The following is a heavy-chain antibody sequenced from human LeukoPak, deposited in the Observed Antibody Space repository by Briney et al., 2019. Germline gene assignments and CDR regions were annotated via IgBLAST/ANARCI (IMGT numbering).Heavy chain of an antibody. Sequence: GGPLRLYCAAPSFTFSSYAMSWVRQAPGKGLELVSSISGRGDSTYYADSVKGRFTISRDNSKNTLYLQMNSLRAENTAVYYCANSAGYCSSTSCFDYYFDYWGQGTLVTVSS. CDR1: SFTFSSYA. CDR3: ANSAGYCSSTSCFDYYFDY. CDR2: ISGRGDST. J-gene: IGHJ4*02. V-gene: IGHV3-23*01. D-gene: IGHD2-2*01.